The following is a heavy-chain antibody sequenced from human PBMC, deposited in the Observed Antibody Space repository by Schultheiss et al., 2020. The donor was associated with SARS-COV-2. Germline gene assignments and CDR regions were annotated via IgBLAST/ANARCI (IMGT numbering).Heavy chain of an antibody. V-gene: IGHV5-10-1*01. CDR3: ARRGIAVADDY. CDR2: IDPSDSYT. CDR1: GYSFTSYW. D-gene: IGHD6-19*01. Sequence: GGSLRLSCKGSGYSFTSYWISWVRQMPGKGLEWMGRIDPSDSYTKYSPSFQGHVTISADKSISTAYLQWSSLKASDTAMYYCARRGIAVADDYWGQGTLVTVSS. J-gene: IGHJ4*02.